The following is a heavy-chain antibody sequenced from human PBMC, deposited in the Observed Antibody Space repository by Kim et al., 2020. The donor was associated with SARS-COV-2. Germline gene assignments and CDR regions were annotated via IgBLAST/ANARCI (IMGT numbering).Heavy chain of an antibody. D-gene: IGHD6-13*01. J-gene: IGHJ6*02. V-gene: IGHV1-69*13. CDR2: IIPIFGTA. CDR3: ARGYSSSWYVSVDYYYGMDV. CDR1: GGTFSSYA. Sequence: SVKVSCKASGGTFSSYAISWVRQAPGQGLEWMGGIIPIFGTANYAQKFQGRVTITADESTSTAYMELSSLRSEDTAVYYCARGYSSSWYVSVDYYYGMDVWGQGTTVTVSS.